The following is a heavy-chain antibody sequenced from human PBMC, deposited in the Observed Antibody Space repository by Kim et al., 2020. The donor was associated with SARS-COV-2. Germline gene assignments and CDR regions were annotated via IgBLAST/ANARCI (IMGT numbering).Heavy chain of an antibody. V-gene: IGHV4-59*01. D-gene: IGHD3-10*01. J-gene: IGHJ4*02. Sequence: YRPSRQSRVTASVDTSTNQISLKLTSVTAADTAVYYCARRTFGSGAYYLDVWGQGTLVTVSS. CDR3: ARRTFGSGAYYLDV.